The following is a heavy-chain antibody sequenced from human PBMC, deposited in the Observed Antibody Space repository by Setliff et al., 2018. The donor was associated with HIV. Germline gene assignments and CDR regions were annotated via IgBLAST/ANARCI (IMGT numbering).Heavy chain of an antibody. Sequence: SETLSLTCSVSGGSVIKDKFYWGWIRQAPAKGLEWIGTLYDTGRTYYNPPLKSRVSIFVDTTKNEFSLNLRFVTAADTAVYFCVNSGYDGDYYYYYMDVWGKGTTVTVSS. J-gene: IGHJ6*03. D-gene: IGHD5-12*01. CDR1: GGSVIKDKFY. V-gene: IGHV4-39*01. CDR2: LYDTGRT. CDR3: VNSGYDGDYYYYYMDV.